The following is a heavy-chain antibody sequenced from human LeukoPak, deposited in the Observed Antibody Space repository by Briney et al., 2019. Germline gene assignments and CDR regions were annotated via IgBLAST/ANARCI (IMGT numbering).Heavy chain of an antibody. D-gene: IGHD3-10*01. Sequence: GASVKVSCKASGYTFTGYYIRWVRQAPGQGLEWMGRINPNSGGPNYAQKFQGRVTLTRDTSISTAYMELSRLRSDDTAIYYCARESSDGSGSYDYWGQGTLVTVSS. CDR2: INPNSGGP. V-gene: IGHV1-2*06. CDR3: ARESSDGSGSYDY. J-gene: IGHJ4*02. CDR1: GYTFTGYY.